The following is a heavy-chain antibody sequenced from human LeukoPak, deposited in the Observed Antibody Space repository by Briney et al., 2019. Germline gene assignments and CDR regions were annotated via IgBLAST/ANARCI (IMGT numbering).Heavy chain of an antibody. CDR1: GFTFSSYA. CDR3: AKDARSRRSGYSGYADY. V-gene: IGHV3-23*01. Sequence: PGGPLRLSCAVSGFTFSSYAMSWVRQAPGKGLEWVSAISGSGGSTYYADSVKGRFTISRDNSKNTLYLQMNSLRAEDTAVYYCAKDARSRRSGYSGYADYWGQGTLVTVSS. J-gene: IGHJ4*02. CDR2: ISGSGGST. D-gene: IGHD5-12*01.